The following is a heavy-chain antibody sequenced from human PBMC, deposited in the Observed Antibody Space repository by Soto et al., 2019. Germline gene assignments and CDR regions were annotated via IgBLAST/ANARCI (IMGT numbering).Heavy chain of an antibody. V-gene: IGHV5-51*01. D-gene: IGHD3-10*01. CDR3: ARHGGYYYGSGSYYNVSTWFDP. J-gene: IGHJ5*02. CDR1: GYSFTSYW. CDR2: IYPGDSDT. Sequence: PGESLKISCKGSGYSFTSYWFGWVRQMPGKGLEWMGIIYPGDSDTRYSPSFQGQVTISADKSISTAYLQWSSLKASDTAMYYCARHGGYYYGSGSYYNVSTWFDPWGQGTLVTVSS.